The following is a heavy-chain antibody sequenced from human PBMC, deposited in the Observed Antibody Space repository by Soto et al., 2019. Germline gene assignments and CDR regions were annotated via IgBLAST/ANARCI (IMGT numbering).Heavy chain of an antibody. CDR1: GFTFDDYA. Sequence: PGGSLRLSCAASGFTFDDYAMHWVRQAPGKGLEWVSGISWNSGSIGYADSVKGRFTISRDNAKNSLYLQMNSLRAEDTALYYCAKAPYSVAGQLDYWGQGTLVTVSS. CDR2: ISWNSGSI. D-gene: IGHD6-19*01. J-gene: IGHJ4*02. V-gene: IGHV3-9*01. CDR3: AKAPYSVAGQLDY.